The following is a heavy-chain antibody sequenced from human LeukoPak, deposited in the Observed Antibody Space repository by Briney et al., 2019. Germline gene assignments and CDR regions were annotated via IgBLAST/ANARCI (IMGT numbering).Heavy chain of an antibody. D-gene: IGHD3-22*01. CDR3: AKDSTDDSNGYWVN. J-gene: IGHJ4*02. Sequence: GGSLRLSCAASGFTFSSYAMYWVRQAPGKGLEWASAISGSGGSTYYADSVKGRFTISRDNSKNTLYLQMNSLRAEDTAVYYCAKDSTDDSNGYWVNWGQGTLVTVSS. CDR2: ISGSGGST. CDR1: GFTFSSYA. V-gene: IGHV3-23*01.